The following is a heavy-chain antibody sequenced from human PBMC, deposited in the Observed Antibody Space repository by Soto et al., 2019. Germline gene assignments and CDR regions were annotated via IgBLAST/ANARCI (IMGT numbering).Heavy chain of an antibody. V-gene: IGHV3-74*01. CDR2: INSDGSST. CDR1: GFTFSSYW. CDR3: ARGWDTAGPEGSNWFDP. D-gene: IGHD5-18*01. J-gene: IGHJ5*02. Sequence: GSLRLSCAASGFTFSSYWMHWVRQAPGRGLVWVSRINSDGSSTSYADSVKGRFTISRDNAKNTLYLQMNSLRAEDTAVYYCARGWDTAGPEGSNWFDPWGQGTLVTVSS.